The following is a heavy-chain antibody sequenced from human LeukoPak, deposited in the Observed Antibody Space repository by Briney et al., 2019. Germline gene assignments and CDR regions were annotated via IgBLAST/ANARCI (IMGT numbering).Heavy chain of an antibody. CDR2: IYYSGST. J-gene: IGHJ6*03. CDR3: ARDDHPYYDFWSGYSGDYYMDV. V-gene: IGHV4-59*01. Sequence: KSSETLSLTCTVSGGSISSYYWSWIRQPPGKGLEWIGYIYYSGSTNYNPSLKSRVTISVDTSKNQFSLKLSSVTAADTAVYYCARDDHPYYDFWSGYSGDYYMDVWGKGTTVTVSS. CDR1: GGSISSYY. D-gene: IGHD3-3*01.